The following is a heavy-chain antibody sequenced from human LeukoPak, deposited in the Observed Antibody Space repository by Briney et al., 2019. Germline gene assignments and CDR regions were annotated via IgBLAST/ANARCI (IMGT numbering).Heavy chain of an antibody. V-gene: IGHV4-39*01. CDR1: GGSISNSSSY. D-gene: IGHD4-17*01. CDR2: IYYSGST. CDR3: ARHPKSASLKKRGPPNQLVYMTKVTTFDY. Sequence: SETLSLTCTVSGGSISNSSSYWGWIRQPPGRGLEWIGSIYYSGSTYNNPSLKSRVIISVDTSTNQFSLKLTSVTAADTAVYYCARHPKSASLKKRGPPNQLVYMTKVTTFDYWGQGTLVIVSS. J-gene: IGHJ4*02.